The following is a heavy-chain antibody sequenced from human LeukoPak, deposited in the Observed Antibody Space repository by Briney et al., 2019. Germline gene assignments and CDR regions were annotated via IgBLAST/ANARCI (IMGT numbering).Heavy chain of an antibody. CDR3: ARPVVPAATGGWFDP. Sequence: GESLKISCKGSGYSFTSYWIGWVRPMPGKGLEWMGIIYPGDSDTGYSPSFQGQVTISADKSISTAYLQWSSLKASDTAMYYCARPVVPAATGGWFDPWGQGTLVTVSS. D-gene: IGHD2-2*01. J-gene: IGHJ5*02. V-gene: IGHV5-51*01. CDR2: IYPGDSDT. CDR1: GYSFTSYW.